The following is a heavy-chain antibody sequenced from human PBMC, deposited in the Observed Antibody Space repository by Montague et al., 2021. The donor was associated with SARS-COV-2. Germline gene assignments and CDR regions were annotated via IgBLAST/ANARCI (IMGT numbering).Heavy chain of an antibody. V-gene: IGHV4-28*01. CDR1: AYSISSSNW. Sequence: SETLSLTCAVSAYSISSSNWSLWLPYAPARGLEWIGYIHHTGSTYYHPSLKSRVTMSVDKSNNLFSLELSSVTAVYTAVYYCAKSADHNYFLDSWGQGTPVS. J-gene: IGHJ4*02. D-gene: IGHD5-24*01. CDR2: IHHTGST. CDR3: AKSADHNYFLDS.